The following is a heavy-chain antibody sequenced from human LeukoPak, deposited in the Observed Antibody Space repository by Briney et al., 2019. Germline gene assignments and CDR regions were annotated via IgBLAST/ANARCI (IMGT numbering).Heavy chain of an antibody. CDR1: GFTFSSYA. CDR3: ARDYYDSSGYYYY. CDR2: ISYDGSNK. Sequence: QPGGSLRLSCAASGFTFSSYAMHWVRQAPGKGLEWVAVISYDGSNKYYADSVKGRFTISRDNSKNTLYLQMNSLRAEDTAVYYCARDYYDSSGYYYYWGQGTLVTASS. D-gene: IGHD3-22*01. V-gene: IGHV3-30-3*01. J-gene: IGHJ4*02.